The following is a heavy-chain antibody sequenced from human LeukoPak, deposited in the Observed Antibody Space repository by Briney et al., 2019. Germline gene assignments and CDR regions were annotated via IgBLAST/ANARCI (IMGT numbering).Heavy chain of an antibody. J-gene: IGHJ4*02. CDR3: ARGGSSGFGY. CDR1: GYTFTNYA. Sequence: ASVKVSCKASGYTFTNYAIHWVRRAPGQRHEWMGWINPDNSNTNYSPKFQGRVTIARDTSASTAYMQLSSLRSEDTAVYYCARGGSSGFGYWGQGTLVTVSS. D-gene: IGHD6-19*01. V-gene: IGHV1-3*01. CDR2: INPDNSNT.